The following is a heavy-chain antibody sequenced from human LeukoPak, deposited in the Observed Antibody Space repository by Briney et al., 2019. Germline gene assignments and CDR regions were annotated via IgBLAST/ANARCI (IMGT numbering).Heavy chain of an antibody. Sequence: GGPLEISWKGSGYLFTSYWIGGVRQMPGKGLEGMGIIYPGESDTRYSPSFQGQVTISADKSGSNSFRQWSSLKASDTAMYYCARHGSPGRTTTSFDYWGQGTLVTVSS. D-gene: IGHD1-7*01. J-gene: IGHJ4*02. CDR3: ARHGSPGRTTTSFDY. CDR1: GYLFTSYW. CDR2: IYPGESDT. V-gene: IGHV5-51*01.